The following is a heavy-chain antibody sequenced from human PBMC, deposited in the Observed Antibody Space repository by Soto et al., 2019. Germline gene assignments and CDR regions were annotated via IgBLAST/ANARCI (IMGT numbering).Heavy chain of an antibody. D-gene: IGHD2-21*02. Sequence: ASVKVSCKASGYTFTSYAMHWVRQAPGQRLEWMGWINAGNGNTKYSQKFQGRVTITRDTSASTAYMELSSLRSEDTAVYYCARSIVVVTALVYWGQGTLVXVPQ. J-gene: IGHJ4*02. CDR1: GYTFTSYA. CDR2: INAGNGNT. V-gene: IGHV1-3*01. CDR3: ARSIVVVTALVY.